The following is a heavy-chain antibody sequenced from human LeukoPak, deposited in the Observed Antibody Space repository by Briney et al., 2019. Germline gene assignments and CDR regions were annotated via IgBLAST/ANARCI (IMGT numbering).Heavy chain of an antibody. CDR1: GFTFSSNA. Sequence: GGSLRLSCAASGFTFSSNAMSWVHQAPGQGLEWVSGISGSGGSTYYADSVKGRFTISRDNAKNSLYLQMNSLRVEDTAVYYCARGSRIVGATGGSDYWGQGTLVTVSS. V-gene: IGHV3-23*01. D-gene: IGHD1-26*01. J-gene: IGHJ4*02. CDR2: ISGSGGST. CDR3: ARGSRIVGATGGSDY.